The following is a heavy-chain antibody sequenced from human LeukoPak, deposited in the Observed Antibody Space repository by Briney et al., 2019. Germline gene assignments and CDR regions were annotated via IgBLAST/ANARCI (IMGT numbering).Heavy chain of an antibody. J-gene: IGHJ5*02. CDR3: ARVEGSSTSLNWFDP. D-gene: IGHD2-2*01. Sequence: ASVKVSCKASGYTFTGYYMHWVRQAPGQGLEWMGWINPNSGGTNYAQKFQGWVTMTRDTSISTAYMELSRLRSDDTAVYYCARVEGSSTSLNWFDPWGQGTLVTVSS. V-gene: IGHV1-2*04. CDR2: INPNSGGT. CDR1: GYTFTGYY.